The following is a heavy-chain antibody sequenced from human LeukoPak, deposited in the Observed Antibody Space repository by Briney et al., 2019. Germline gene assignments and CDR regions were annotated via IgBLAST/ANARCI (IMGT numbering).Heavy chain of an antibody. J-gene: IGHJ4*02. D-gene: IGHD2-21*02. CDR1: GGTFSSYA. CDR3: ARMSNCGGDCYPAVY. CDR2: IIPILGIA. Sequence: SVKVSCKASGGTFSSYAISWVRQAPGQGLEWMGRIIPILGIANYAQKFQGRVTITADKSTSTAYMELSSLRSEDTAVYYCARMSNCGGDCYPAVYWGQGTLVTVSS. V-gene: IGHV1-69*04.